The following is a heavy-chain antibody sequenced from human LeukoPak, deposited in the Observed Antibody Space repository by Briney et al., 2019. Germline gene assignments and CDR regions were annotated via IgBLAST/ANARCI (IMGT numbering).Heavy chain of an antibody. V-gene: IGHV3-7*01. D-gene: IGHD3-10*01. CDR1: GFNISDFW. J-gene: IGHJ3*02. CDR3: ARVSGSRNYYFGAFDI. Sequence: PEGSLRLSCAASGFNISDFWMTWVRQAPGKGLEWVANIKYDGSETYYVDSVKGRFTISRDNGKNSLYVQMNSLRAEDTAMYYCARVSGSRNYYFGAFDIWGQGTMVTVSS. CDR2: IKYDGSET.